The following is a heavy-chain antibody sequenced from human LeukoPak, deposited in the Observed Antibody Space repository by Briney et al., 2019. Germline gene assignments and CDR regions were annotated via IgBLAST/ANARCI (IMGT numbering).Heavy chain of an antibody. Sequence: PSETLSLTCSVSGGSIMSYYWSWIRQPPGKGLEWVGYVSYSGRTNYNPSLKSRVTISVDTSKSQFSLKLYSVTATDTAVYYCARAFARSGLPFDYWGQGTLVTVSS. CDR1: GGSIMSYY. D-gene: IGHD3-22*01. J-gene: IGHJ4*02. V-gene: IGHV4-59*01. CDR2: VSYSGRT. CDR3: ARAFARSGLPFDY.